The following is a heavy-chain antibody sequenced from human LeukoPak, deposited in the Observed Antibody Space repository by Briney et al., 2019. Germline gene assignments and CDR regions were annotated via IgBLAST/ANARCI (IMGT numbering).Heavy chain of an antibody. J-gene: IGHJ4*02. CDR2: IYSGGST. CDR3: ARERYGDYEVGFDY. V-gene: IGHV3-66*01. CDR1: GFTVSSNY. Sequence: GGSLRLSCAASGFTVSSNYMSWVRQAPGKGLEWVSVIYSGGSTYYADSVKGRFTISRDNSKNTLYLQMNRLRAEDTAVYYCARERYGDYEVGFDYWGQGTLVTVSS. D-gene: IGHD4-17*01.